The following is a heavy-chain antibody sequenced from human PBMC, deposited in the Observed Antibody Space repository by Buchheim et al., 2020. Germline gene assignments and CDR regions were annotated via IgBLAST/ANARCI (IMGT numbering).Heavy chain of an antibody. CDR3: ARQEIAGAENFDY. J-gene: IGHJ4*02. Sequence: QVQLVESGGGVVQPGRSLRLSCAASGFTFSSYGMHWVRQAPGKGLEWVAVIWYDGSNKYYADSVKGRFTISRDNSKNTLYLQVNSLRAEDTTVYYCARQEIAGAENFDYWGQGTL. CDR1: GFTFSSYG. V-gene: IGHV3-33*01. CDR2: IWYDGSNK. D-gene: IGHD6-13*01.